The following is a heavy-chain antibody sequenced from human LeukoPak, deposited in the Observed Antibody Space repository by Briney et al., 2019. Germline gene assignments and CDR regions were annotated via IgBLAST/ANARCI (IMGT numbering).Heavy chain of an antibody. J-gene: IGHJ4*02. V-gene: IGHV1-46*01. CDR2: IDPSGGGT. CDR3: ASLGSGSSPIIDFDY. Sequence: ASVKVSCKASGYTFTRYYMHWVRQASGQGLEWMGIIDPSGGGTSYAQKFQGRVIMTRDTSTSTVYMELSSQRSEDTAVYYCASLGSGSSPIIDFDYWGQGTLVTVSS. CDR1: GYTFTRYY. D-gene: IGHD3-10*01.